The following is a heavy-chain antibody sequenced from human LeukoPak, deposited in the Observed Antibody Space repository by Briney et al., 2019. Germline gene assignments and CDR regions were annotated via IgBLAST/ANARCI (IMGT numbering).Heavy chain of an antibody. V-gene: IGHV4-34*01. D-gene: IGHD5-12*01. J-gene: IGHJ5*02. CDR3: ARSGYTLANTPNRGGWFDP. CDR1: GGSFSGYY. CDR2: INHSGST. Sequence: SETLSLTCAVYGGSFSGYYWSWIRQPPGKGLEWIGEINHSGSTNYNPSLKSRVTISVDTSKNQFSLKLSSVTAADTAVYYCARSGYTLANTPNRGGWFDPWGQGTLSPSPQ.